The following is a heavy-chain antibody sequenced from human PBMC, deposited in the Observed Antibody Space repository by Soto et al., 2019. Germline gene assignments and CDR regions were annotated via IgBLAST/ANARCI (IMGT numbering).Heavy chain of an antibody. Sequence: QVQLVESGGGVVQPGRSLRLSCAASGFTFSSYGMHWVRQAPGKGLEWVAVISYDGSNKYYADSVKGRFTISRDNSKNTLYLQMNSLRAEDTAVYYCATRLRNDHGMDVWGQGTTVTVSS. V-gene: IGHV3-30*03. CDR2: ISYDGSNK. D-gene: IGHD1-1*01. CDR1: GFTFSSYG. J-gene: IGHJ6*02. CDR3: ATRLRNDHGMDV.